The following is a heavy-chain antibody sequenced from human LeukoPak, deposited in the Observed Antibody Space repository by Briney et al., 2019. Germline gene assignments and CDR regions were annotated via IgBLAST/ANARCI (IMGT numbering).Heavy chain of an antibody. CDR3: ARDSPRVYYGSGSSYNALGY. D-gene: IGHD3-10*01. CDR2: INPSGGST. Sequence: GASVKVSCKASGYTFTSYYMHWLRQAPEQGLEWMGIINPSGGSTSYAQKFQGRVTMTRDTSTSTVYMELSSLRSEDTTVYYCARDSPRVYYGSGSSYNALGYWGQGTLVTVSS. CDR1: GYTFTSYY. V-gene: IGHV1-46*01. J-gene: IGHJ4*02.